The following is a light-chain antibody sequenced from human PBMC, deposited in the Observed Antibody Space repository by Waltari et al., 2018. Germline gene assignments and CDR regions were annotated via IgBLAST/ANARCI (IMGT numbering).Light chain of an antibody. Sequence: EIVLTQSPGTLSLSPGERATLSCRASESVRRALAWYQHRPGQAPRLLIYYASSRATCLPDRCSGCGSGTDFSLTISRLEPEDFALYYCQHYRSLPVTFGQGTKVEIK. J-gene: IGKJ1*01. V-gene: IGKV3-20*01. CDR1: ESVRRA. CDR2: YAS. CDR3: QHYRSLPVT.